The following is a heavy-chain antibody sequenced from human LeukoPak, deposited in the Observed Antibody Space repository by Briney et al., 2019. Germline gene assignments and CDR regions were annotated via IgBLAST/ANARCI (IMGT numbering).Heavy chain of an antibody. D-gene: IGHD2-15*01. CDR1: GGSFSGYY. Sequence: SETLSLTCAVYGGSFSGYYWSWIRQPPGKGLEWIGEINHSGSTNYNPSLKSRVTISVDTSKNQFSLKLSSVTAADTAVYYCASIRYCSGGSCSNMDVWGKGTTVTISS. CDR2: INHSGST. CDR3: ASIRYCSGGSCSNMDV. V-gene: IGHV4-34*01. J-gene: IGHJ6*03.